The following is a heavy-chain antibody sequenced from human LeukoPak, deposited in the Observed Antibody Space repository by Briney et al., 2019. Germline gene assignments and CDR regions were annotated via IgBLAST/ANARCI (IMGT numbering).Heavy chain of an antibody. J-gene: IGHJ6*02. CDR1: GFTFSSYS. CDR2: ISSSSSYI. Sequence: GGSLTLSCAASGFTFSSYSMNWVRQAPGRGLEWVSSISSSSSYIYYADSVKGRFTISRDNAKNSLYLQMNSLRAEDTAVYYCARYSGSYFDPFGTYGMDVWGQGTTVTVSS. CDR3: ARYSGSYFDPFGTYGMDV. D-gene: IGHD1-26*01. V-gene: IGHV3-21*01.